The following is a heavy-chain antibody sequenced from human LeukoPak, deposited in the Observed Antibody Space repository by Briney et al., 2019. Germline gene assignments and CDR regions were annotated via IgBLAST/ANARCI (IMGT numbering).Heavy chain of an antibody. D-gene: IGHD3-3*01. J-gene: IGHJ4*02. CDR2: IYSTGIT. CDR1: GGSINNYF. Sequence: PSETLSLTCTVSGGSINNYFWTWIRQPAGKGLEWIGRIYSTGITNYNPSLGSRVTISADTAKNQYSLKLTSVNAADTAVYYCARESADLGPGSGFYLDYWGQGILVTVSS. CDR3: ARESADLGPGSGFYLDY. V-gene: IGHV4-4*07.